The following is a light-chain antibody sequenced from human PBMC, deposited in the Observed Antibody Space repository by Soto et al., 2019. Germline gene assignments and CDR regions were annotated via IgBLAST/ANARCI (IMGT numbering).Light chain of an antibody. J-gene: IGKJ3*01. CDR2: GAS. Sequence: EIVLTQSPGTLSLSPGERATLSCRASQSVSSSYLAWYQQKPGQAPRLLIYGASSRATGIPDRFSGGGSGADFTLTISRLEPEDFAVYYCQQYGSSPFTFGPGTNVHIK. V-gene: IGKV3-20*01. CDR1: QSVSSSY. CDR3: QQYGSSPFT.